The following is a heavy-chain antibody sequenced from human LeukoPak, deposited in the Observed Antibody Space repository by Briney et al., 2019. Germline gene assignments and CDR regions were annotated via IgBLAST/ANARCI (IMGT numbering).Heavy chain of an antibody. Sequence: GGSPRLSCAASGFTFSRLWMSWVRQAPGKGLEWVANIKQDGEENFYVDSVKGRFTISRDNAKNSLYLQMNSLRAEDTAVYYCARLSASEGNTNYRPSGYWSQGTLVIVSS. J-gene: IGHJ4*02. CDR2: IKQDGEEN. D-gene: IGHD4-11*01. V-gene: IGHV3-7*01. CDR3: ARLSASEGNTNYRPSGY. CDR1: GFTFSRLW.